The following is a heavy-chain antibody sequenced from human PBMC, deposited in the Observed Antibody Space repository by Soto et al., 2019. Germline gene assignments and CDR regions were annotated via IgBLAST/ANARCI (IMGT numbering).Heavy chain of an antibody. J-gene: IGHJ4*02. D-gene: IGHD3-22*01. CDR1: GGSISSYY. Sequence: TSETLSLTCTVSGGSISSYYWSWIRQPPGKGLEWIGYIYYSGSTNYNPSLKSRVTISVDTSKNQFSLKLSSVTAADTAVYYCARSDFYDSTLHGLAYYYFDYWGQGTLVTVSS. CDR3: ARSDFYDSTLHGLAYYYFDY. V-gene: IGHV4-59*08. CDR2: IYYSGST.